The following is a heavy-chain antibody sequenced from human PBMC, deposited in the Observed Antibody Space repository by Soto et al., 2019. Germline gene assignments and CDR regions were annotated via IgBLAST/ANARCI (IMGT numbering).Heavy chain of an antibody. J-gene: IGHJ5*02. CDR1: GGSITSGADY. V-gene: IGHV4-31*03. CDR2: ISYSGGT. D-gene: IGHD5-18*01. Sequence: QVQLQESGPGLVKPSQTLSLTCTVSGGSITSGADYWSWIRQHPGKGLEWIGYISYSGGTDYNPPLKRRVHIPRDTAKSQSSLKLTSVTAADTAVYYCAGDDGGGIQDRWFGPWGQGPLVTVSS. CDR3: AGDDGGGIQDRWFGP.